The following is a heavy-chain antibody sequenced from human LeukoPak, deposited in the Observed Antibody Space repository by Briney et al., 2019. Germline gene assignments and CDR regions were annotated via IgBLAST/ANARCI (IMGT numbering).Heavy chain of an antibody. CDR1: GGSFGVYY. Sequence: SETLSLTCAVYGGSFGVYYWSWIRQPPGKGLEWIGEINHSGSTNYNPSLKGRVTISVDTSKNQFSLKLSSVTAADTAVYYCARGGGGDIVVVPAAHMDVWGKGTTVTVSS. J-gene: IGHJ6*03. CDR3: ARGGGGDIVVVPAAHMDV. V-gene: IGHV4-34*01. CDR2: INHSGST. D-gene: IGHD2-2*01.